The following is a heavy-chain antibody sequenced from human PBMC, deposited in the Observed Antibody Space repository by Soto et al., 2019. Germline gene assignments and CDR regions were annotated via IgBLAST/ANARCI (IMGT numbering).Heavy chain of an antibody. CDR1: VYNFVEYW. CDR3: VACSVDQ. CDR2: AYPNDSDV. V-gene: IGHV5-51*01. D-gene: IGHD2-15*01. J-gene: IGHJ4*02. Sequence: GDSLKISCKASVYNFVEYWIGWVRQMPGKGLEWMGSAYPNDSDVKYSPSFQGQVTVSADKSINTAYLHWSSLKPSDSATYYCVACSVDQWGKGTPVIVSS.